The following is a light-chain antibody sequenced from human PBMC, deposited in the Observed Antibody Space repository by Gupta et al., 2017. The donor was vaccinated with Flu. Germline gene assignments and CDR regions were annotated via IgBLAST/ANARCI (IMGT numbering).Light chain of an antibody. Sequence: SSGKGVARKNVYWYPQGARPAPSLLLYGEVQRPSGVPERFSGSNSGTAATLAITGAQVGDEADYYCQSKDSSGCRVVFGSGTKLTVL. CDR3: QSKDSSGCRVV. CDR1: SGKGVARKN. CDR2: GEV. J-gene: IGLJ2*01. V-gene: IGLV1-40*01.